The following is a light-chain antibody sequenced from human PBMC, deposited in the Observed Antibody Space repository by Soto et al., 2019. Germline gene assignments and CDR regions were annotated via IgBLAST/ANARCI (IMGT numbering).Light chain of an antibody. V-gene: IGKV3-15*01. J-gene: IGKJ4*01. CDR3: QEYNKPPPVT. Sequence: EVVMTQSPATLSVSPGEGATLSCRASQSVGSNLAWYQQKPGQAPRLLIYGASTRATGIAARFSGSGSGTEFSLTISSLPSEDFAVYYCQEYNKPPPVTFGGGTTVEFK. CDR1: QSVGSN. CDR2: GAS.